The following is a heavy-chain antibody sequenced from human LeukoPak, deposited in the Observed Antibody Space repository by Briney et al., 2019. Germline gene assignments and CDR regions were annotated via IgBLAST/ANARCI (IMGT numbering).Heavy chain of an antibody. J-gene: IGHJ3*02. CDR3: AREALDAFDI. V-gene: IGHV4-59*01. Sequence: KPSETLSLTCTVSGGSISSYYWSWIRQPPGKGLEWIGYIYYSGSTNYNPSLKSRVTISVDTSKNQFSLKLSSVTAADTAVYYCAREALDAFDIWGQGTMVTVSS. CDR2: IYYSGST. CDR1: GGSISSYY.